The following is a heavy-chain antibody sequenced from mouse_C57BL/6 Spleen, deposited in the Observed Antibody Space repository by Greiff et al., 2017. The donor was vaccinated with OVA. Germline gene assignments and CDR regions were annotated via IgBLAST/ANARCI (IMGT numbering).Heavy chain of an antibody. D-gene: IGHD6-1*01. CDR3: ARKQPLDAMDY. CDR2: IDPSDSYT. J-gene: IGHJ4*01. V-gene: IGHV1-59*01. Sequence: QVQLQQSGAELVRPGTSVKLSCKASGYTFTSYWMHWVKQRPGQGLEWIGEIDPSDSYTNYNQKFKGKATLTVDTSSSTAYMQLSSLTSEDSAVDYCARKQPLDAMDYWGQGTSVTVSS. CDR1: GYTFTSYW.